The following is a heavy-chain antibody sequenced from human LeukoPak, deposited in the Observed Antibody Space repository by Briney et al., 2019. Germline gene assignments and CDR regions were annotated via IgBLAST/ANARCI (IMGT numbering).Heavy chain of an antibody. J-gene: IGHJ1*01. V-gene: IGHV4-59*08. D-gene: IGHD1-26*01. CDR2: INFSGST. Sequence: PSETLSLTCTISSGSIGSFYWSWIRQPPGKGLEWIGYINFSGSTKSNSALESRVTISMDTSKNQFSLKLNSVTAADTAVYYCTRGGSADPFEHWGQGTLVTVSP. CDR3: TRGGSADPFEH. CDR1: SGSIGSFY.